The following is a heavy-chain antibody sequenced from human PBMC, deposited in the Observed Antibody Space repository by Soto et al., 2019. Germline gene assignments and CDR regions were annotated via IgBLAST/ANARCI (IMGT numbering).Heavy chain of an antibody. CDR1: GGSISNSNW. CDR3: ARLVEDYYFYGMDV. Sequence: QVQLQESGPGLVKPSGTLSLTCAVSGGSISNSNWWSWVRQPPGKGLEWIGDISHSGGTNYNPSLKSRVSISVDKSKNQFSLRLNSVTAADVAVYYCARLVEDYYFYGMDVWGQGTTVAVSS. CDR2: ISHSGGT. D-gene: IGHD2-2*01. V-gene: IGHV4-4*02. J-gene: IGHJ6*02.